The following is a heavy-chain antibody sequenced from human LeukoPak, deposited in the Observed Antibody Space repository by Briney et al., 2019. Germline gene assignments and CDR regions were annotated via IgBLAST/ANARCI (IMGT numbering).Heavy chain of an antibody. CDR3: ARACSGGTCYLAAFDI. Sequence: GGSLRLSCEASGFSFTNTWMSWVRQAPGKGLEWVSAISDNGVSTYYADSVKGRFTISRDNSKNTLHLQMNSLRAEDTAVYFCARACSGGTCYLAAFDIWGQGTMVTVSS. V-gene: IGHV3-23*01. D-gene: IGHD2-15*01. CDR1: GFSFTNTW. J-gene: IGHJ3*02. CDR2: ISDNGVST.